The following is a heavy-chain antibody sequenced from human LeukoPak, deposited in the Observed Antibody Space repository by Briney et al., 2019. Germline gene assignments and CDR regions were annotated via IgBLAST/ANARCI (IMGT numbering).Heavy chain of an antibody. CDR3: ARGDVVATALDP. CDR1: GGSISTYY. D-gene: IGHD5-12*01. Sequence: PSETLSLTCTVSGGSISTYYWNWLRQPPGKGLEWIGYIYYSGSTKYNPSLKARVTISVDTSKNQFSLKLSSVTAADTAVYYCARGDVVATALDPWGQGTLVTVSS. J-gene: IGHJ5*02. CDR2: IYYSGST. V-gene: IGHV4-59*08.